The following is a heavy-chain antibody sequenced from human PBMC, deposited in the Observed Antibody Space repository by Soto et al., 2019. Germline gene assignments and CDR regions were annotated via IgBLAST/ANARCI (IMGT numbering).Heavy chain of an antibody. CDR2: ISAYNGNT. V-gene: IGHV1-18*01. Sequence: QVQLVQSGAEVKKPGASVKVSCKASGYTFTSYGISWVRQAPGQGLEWMGWISAYNGNTNYAQKLQGRVTMTTDTSTSTAYMELRSLRSDDTAVYYCAGGITIFGVVTEYYYGMDVWGQGTTVTVSS. D-gene: IGHD3-3*01. J-gene: IGHJ6*02. CDR3: AGGITIFGVVTEYYYGMDV. CDR1: GYTFTSYG.